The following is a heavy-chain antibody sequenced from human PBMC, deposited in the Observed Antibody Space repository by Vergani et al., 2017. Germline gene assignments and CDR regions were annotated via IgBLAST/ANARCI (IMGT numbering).Heavy chain of an antibody. D-gene: IGHD1-26*01. CDR3: AKGSIVGASFEDY. V-gene: IGHV3-23*04. Sequence: EVQLVESGGGLVQPGGSLRLSCVASGFTFSNSAMSWVRQTSGKGLEWVSAISGSGGSTYYADSVKGRFTISRDNSKNTLYLQMNSLRAEDTAVYYCAKGSIVGASFEDYWGQGTLVTVSS. J-gene: IGHJ4*02. CDR2: ISGSGGST. CDR1: GFTFSNSA.